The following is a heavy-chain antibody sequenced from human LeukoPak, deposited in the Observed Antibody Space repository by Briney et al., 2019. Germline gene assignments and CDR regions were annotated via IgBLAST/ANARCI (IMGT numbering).Heavy chain of an antibody. CDR2: IYHSGST. J-gene: IGHJ4*02. V-gene: IGHV4-30-2*01. CDR3: ARGLTGYYIPYYFDY. Sequence: PSETLSLTCTVSGGSISSGGYYWSWIRQPPGKGLEWIGYIYHSGSTYYNPSLKSRVTISVDRSKNQFSLKLSSVTAAGTAVYYCARGLTGYYIPYYFDYWGQGTLVTVSS. D-gene: IGHD3-9*01. CDR1: GGSISSGGYY.